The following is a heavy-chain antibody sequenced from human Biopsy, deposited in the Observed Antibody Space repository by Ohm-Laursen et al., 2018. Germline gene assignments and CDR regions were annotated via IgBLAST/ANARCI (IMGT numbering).Heavy chain of an antibody. CDR2: IYRTGTT. CDR3: ARMKGRGYFDY. V-gene: IGHV4-38-2*01. CDR1: GFSISSGFH. Sequence: SETLSLTCGVSGFSISSGFHWAWIRQPPGKVLERIGFIYRTGTTTYNPTFKSRVAMAVDTSKNQFSLTLNSVTAADTAVYYCARMKGRGYFDYWGQGTLVIVSS. D-gene: IGHD2-15*01. J-gene: IGHJ4*02.